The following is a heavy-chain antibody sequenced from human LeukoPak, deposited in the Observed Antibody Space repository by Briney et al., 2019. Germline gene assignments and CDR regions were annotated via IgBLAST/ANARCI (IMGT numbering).Heavy chain of an antibody. CDR2: INPNSGGT. D-gene: IGHD2-2*01. J-gene: IGHJ4*02. V-gene: IGHV1-2*02. CDR3: ARAEQYCSSTSCLDY. CDR1: GYTFTGYY. Sequence: ASVKVSCKASGYTFTGYYMHWVRQAPGQGLKWMGWINPNSGGTNYAQKFQGRVTMTRDTSISTAYMELSRLRSDDTAVYYCARAEQYCSSTSCLDYWGQGTLVTVSS.